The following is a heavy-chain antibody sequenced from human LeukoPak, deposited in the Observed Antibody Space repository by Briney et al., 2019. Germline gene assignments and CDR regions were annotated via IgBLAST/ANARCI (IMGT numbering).Heavy chain of an antibody. CDR2: ISGSGGST. V-gene: IGHV3-23*01. Sequence: PGGSLRLSCAASGFTVSTNYMSWVRQAPGKGLEWVSAISGSGGSTYYADSVRGRFTISRDNSKNTLFMQMNSLRAEDTAVYFCAKDKGSSPRGRFDNWGQGTLVTVSS. D-gene: IGHD6-6*01. CDR3: AKDKGSSPRGRFDN. CDR1: GFTVSTNY. J-gene: IGHJ4*02.